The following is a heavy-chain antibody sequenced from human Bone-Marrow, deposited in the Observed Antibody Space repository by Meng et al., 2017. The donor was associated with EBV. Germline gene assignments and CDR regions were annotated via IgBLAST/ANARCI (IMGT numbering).Heavy chain of an antibody. Sequence: QVQLVQSGAGGKKPGASVKVSCKASGYTFTRFYFHWVRQDPGQGLEWMEVLDPSGGGTNYAQKFQGRITMTRDTSTSTIYMELSSLRSEDTAVYYCARDLARGNDYWGQGTLVTVSS. CDR2: LDPSGGGT. D-gene: IGHD3-10*01. V-gene: IGHV1-46*01. J-gene: IGHJ4*02. CDR1: GYTFTRFY. CDR3: ARDLARGNDY.